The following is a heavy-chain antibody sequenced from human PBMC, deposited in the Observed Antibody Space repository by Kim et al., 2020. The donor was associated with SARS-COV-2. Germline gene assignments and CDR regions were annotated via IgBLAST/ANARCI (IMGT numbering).Heavy chain of an antibody. V-gene: IGHV3-21*01. D-gene: IGHD2-2*01. CDR3: ARDKMLYCSSTSCYEYYGMDV. CDR2: ISSSSSYI. Sequence: GGSLRLSCAASGFTFSSYSMNWVRQAPGKGLEWVSSISSSSSYIYYADSVKGRFTISRDNAKNSLYLQMNSLRAEDTAVYYCARDKMLYCSSTSCYEYYGMDVWGQGTTVTVSS. CDR1: GFTFSSYS. J-gene: IGHJ6*02.